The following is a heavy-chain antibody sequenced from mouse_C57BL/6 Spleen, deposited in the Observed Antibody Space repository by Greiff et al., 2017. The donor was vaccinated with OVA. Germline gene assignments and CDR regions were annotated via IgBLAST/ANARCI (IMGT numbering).Heavy chain of an antibody. Sequence: QVQLQQPGAELVRPGSSVKLSCKASGYTFTSYWMDWVKQRPGQGLEWIGNIYPSDSETHYNQKFKDKATLTVDKSSSTAYMQLSSLTSEDSAVYYCARGGIYYGHEGFAYWGQGTLVTVSA. CDR1: GYTFTSYW. CDR2: IYPSDSET. V-gene: IGHV1-61*01. J-gene: IGHJ3*01. D-gene: IGHD2-1*01. CDR3: ARGGIYYGHEGFAY.